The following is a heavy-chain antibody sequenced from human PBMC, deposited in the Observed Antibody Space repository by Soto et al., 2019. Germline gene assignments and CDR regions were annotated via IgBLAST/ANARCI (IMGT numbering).Heavy chain of an antibody. Sequence: GGSLRLSCAASGFTFSSYGMHWVRQAPGRGLEWVAVISYDGSNKYYADSVKGRFTISRDNSKNTLYLQMNSLRAEDTAVYHCAKAHWTDYVWGSDDYYYGMDVWGQGTTVTVSS. D-gene: IGHD3-16*01. CDR3: AKAHWTDYVWGSDDYYYGMDV. CDR2: ISYDGSNK. J-gene: IGHJ6*02. V-gene: IGHV3-30*18. CDR1: GFTFSSYG.